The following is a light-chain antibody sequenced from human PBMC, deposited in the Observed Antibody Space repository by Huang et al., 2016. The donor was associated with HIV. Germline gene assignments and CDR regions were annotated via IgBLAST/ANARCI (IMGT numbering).Light chain of an antibody. CDR3: MQSLQTPGT. J-gene: IGKJ5*01. V-gene: IGKV2-28*01. CDR1: QSLLHGNGYNY. Sequence: DIVMIQSPLSLSVTPGEAASISCRSSQSLLHGNGYNYLEWYLQKPGQSPQLLIYSGSDRAPGVPASFSASGSGTDFSLTISSVEADDIGIYYCMQSLQTPGTFGQGTRLDIK. CDR2: SGS.